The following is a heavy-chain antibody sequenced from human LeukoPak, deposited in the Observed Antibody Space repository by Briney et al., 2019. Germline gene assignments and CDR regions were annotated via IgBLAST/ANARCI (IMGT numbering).Heavy chain of an antibody. J-gene: IGHJ4*02. CDR3: ARTYYYDSSGYHY. CDR1: GGSISSYY. Sequence: SKTLSLTCTVSGGSISSYYWSWIRHPPGKGLEWIGYIYYSGSTNYNPSLKSRVTISVDTSKNQFSLKLSSVTAADTAVYYCARTYYYDSSGYHYWGQGTLVTVSS. V-gene: IGHV4-59*08. CDR2: IYYSGST. D-gene: IGHD3-22*01.